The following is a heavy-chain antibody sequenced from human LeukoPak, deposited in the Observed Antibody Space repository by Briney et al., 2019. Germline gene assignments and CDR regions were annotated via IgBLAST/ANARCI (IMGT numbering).Heavy chain of an antibody. CDR2: ISSSGSTI. CDR1: GFTFSSYE. CDR3: AKDSYGSGSSGWFDP. D-gene: IGHD3-10*01. Sequence: PGGSLRLSCAASGFTFSSYEMNWVRQAPGKGLEWVSYISSSGSTIYYADSVKGRFTISRDNAKNSLYLQMNSLRAEDTALYYCAKDSYGSGSSGWFDPWGQGTLVTVSS. V-gene: IGHV3-48*03. J-gene: IGHJ5*02.